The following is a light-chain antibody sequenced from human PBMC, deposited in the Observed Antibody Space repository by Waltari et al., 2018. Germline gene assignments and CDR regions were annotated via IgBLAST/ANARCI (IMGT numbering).Light chain of an antibody. Sequence: QSALTQPASVSGSPGQSITISCTGTSSDVGGYNYVSWYQQPPGKAPKLMIYEVRKGPSGVSNRVSGSKSGDTASLTISGLQAEDEADYYCSSYTSSSTLVFGGGTKLTVL. J-gene: IGLJ2*01. V-gene: IGLV2-14*01. CDR3: SSYTSSSTLV. CDR2: EVR. CDR1: SSDVGGYNY.